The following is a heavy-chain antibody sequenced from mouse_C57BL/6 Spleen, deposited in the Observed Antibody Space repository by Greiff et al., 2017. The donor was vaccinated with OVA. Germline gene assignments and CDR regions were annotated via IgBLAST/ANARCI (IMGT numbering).Heavy chain of an antibody. V-gene: IGHV1-15*01. CDR2: IDPETGGT. J-gene: IGHJ2*01. Sequence: QVQLQQSGAELVRPGASVTLSCKASGYTFTDYEMHWVKQTPVHGLEWIGAIDPETGGTAYNQKFKGKAILTADKSSSTAYMELRSLTSEDSAVYYCTRERNYDGYYGYFDYWGQGTTLTVSS. CDR1: GYTFTDYE. D-gene: IGHD2-3*01. CDR3: TRERNYDGYYGYFDY.